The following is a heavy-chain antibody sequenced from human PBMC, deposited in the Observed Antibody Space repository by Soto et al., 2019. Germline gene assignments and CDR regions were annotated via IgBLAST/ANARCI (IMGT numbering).Heavy chain of an antibody. CDR3: ARHVGFGDPSYVDP. V-gene: IGHV4-39*01. D-gene: IGHD3-16*01. Sequence: QLQLQESGPGLVKPSETLSLTCTVSGRSINSSRYYWGWIRQSPGKALEWIASVYYRGNTYDNPSLQMRVTISVDMSNTQFSLKLSSVTAADTALYYCARHVGFGDPSYVDPWGQGTLVIVSS. CDR2: VYYRGNT. J-gene: IGHJ5*02. CDR1: GRSINSSRYY.